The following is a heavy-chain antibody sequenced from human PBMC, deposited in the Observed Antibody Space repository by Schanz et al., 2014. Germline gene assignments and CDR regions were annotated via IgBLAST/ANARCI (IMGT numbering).Heavy chain of an antibody. V-gene: IGHV3-30*02. CDR2: IRDDGTYQ. D-gene: IGHD2-2*01. CDR1: GFTFTNLG. Sequence: QVQLVESGGGVVQPGGSLRLSCAASGFTFTNLGMHWVRRAPGKGLEWVAFIRDDGTYQNYADSIKGRFTISRDNSKNTLYLQMNSLRAEDTAVYYCAKDLVVVPAAMGGMDVWGQGTTVTVSS. J-gene: IGHJ6*02. CDR3: AKDLVVVPAAMGGMDV.